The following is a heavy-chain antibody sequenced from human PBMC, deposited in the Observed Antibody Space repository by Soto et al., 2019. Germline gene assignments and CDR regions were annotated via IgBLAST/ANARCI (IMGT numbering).Heavy chain of an antibody. CDR3: ARGQLVTFDY. Sequence: LSLTCSVSGGSINSYYWTWIRQPPGKGLEWIGYISYSGSTNYNPSLKSRVTISLDTSKNQFSLKLTSVTAADTAVFYCARGQLVTFDYWGQGTLVTVS. CDR2: ISYSGST. CDR1: GGSINSYY. V-gene: IGHV4-59*01. J-gene: IGHJ4*02. D-gene: IGHD1-1*01.